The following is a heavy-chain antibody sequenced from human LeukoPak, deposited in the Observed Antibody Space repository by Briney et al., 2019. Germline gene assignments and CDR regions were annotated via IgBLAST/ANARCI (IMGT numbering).Heavy chain of an antibody. V-gene: IGHV3-30*02. CDR2: IRYDGSNK. Sequence: GGSLRLSCAASGFTFSSYGMHWVRQAPGKGLEWVAFIRYDGSNKYYADSVKGRFTISRDNSKNTLGLQMNSLRGEDTAVYYCAKTRTIFGVVGYLDVWGKGTTVTVSS. CDR1: GFTFSSYG. D-gene: IGHD3-3*01. J-gene: IGHJ6*03. CDR3: AKTRTIFGVVGYLDV.